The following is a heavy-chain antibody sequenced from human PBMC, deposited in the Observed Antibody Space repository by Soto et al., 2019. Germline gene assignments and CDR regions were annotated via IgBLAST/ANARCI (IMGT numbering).Heavy chain of an antibody. V-gene: IGHV3-23*01. D-gene: IGHD3-9*01. CDR1: GFTFSSYA. J-gene: IGHJ1*01. CDR2: ISGSGGST. CDR3: AKDRVRYFDWLLSYAYFQH. Sequence: GGSLRLSCAASGFTFSSYAMSWVRQAPGKGLEWVSAISGSGGSTYYADSVKGRFTISRDNSKNTLYLQMNSLRAEDTAVYYCAKDRVRYFDWLLSYAYFQHWGQGTLVTVSS.